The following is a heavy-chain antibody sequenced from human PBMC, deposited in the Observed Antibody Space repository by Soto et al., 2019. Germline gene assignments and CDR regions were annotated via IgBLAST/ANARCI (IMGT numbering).Heavy chain of an antibody. CDR2: SRNKANSYST. J-gene: IGHJ4*02. V-gene: IGHV3-72*01. CDR3: ARFSGRYTRGLDY. Sequence: EVQLVESGGGLVQPGGSLRLSCAASGFTFSDHYMDWVRQAPGKGLEWVGRSRNKANSYSTEYAASVKCRLTISTDESNNSLYLQMNSLKTYDKAVYYCARFSGRYTRGLDYWGQGTLVTVSS. D-gene: IGHD1-26*01. CDR1: GFTFSDHY.